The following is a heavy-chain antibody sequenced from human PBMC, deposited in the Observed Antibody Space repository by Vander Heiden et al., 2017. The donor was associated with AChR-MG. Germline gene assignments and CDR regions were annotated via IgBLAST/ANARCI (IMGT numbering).Heavy chain of an antibody. CDR1: GFPFSSYA. Sequence: QVQLVESGGGVVQPGRSLRLSCAASGFPFSSYAMHSVRQAPGKGLEWVAVISYDGSNKYYADSVKGRFTISRDNSKNTLYLQMNSLRAEDTAVYYCAREENRIAAAGLNWFDPWGQGTLVTVSS. CDR3: AREENRIAAAGLNWFDP. V-gene: IGHV3-30-3*01. D-gene: IGHD6-13*01. CDR2: ISYDGSNK. J-gene: IGHJ5*02.